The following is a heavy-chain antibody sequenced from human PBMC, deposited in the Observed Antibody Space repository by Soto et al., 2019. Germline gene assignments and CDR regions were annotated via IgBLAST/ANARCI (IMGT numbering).Heavy chain of an antibody. J-gene: IGHJ6*01. CDR2: VSGSGGST. CDR1: GFTFSSYA. D-gene: IGHD1-26*01. CDR3: AKEREDYYYYGMDV. Sequence: PEGSLRLSCAASGFTFSSYAMSWARQAPGKGLEWVSAVSGSGGSTYYADSVKVRFTISRDNSKNTLYLQMNSLRAEDTAVYYCAKEREDYYYYGMDVWGEGTTVTVYS. V-gene: IGHV3-23*01.